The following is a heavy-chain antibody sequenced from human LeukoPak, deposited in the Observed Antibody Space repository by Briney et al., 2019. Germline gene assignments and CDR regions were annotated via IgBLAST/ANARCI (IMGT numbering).Heavy chain of an antibody. CDR3: ATDARGGTNYYYYYMDV. CDR2: FDPEDGET. CDR1: GYTLTELS. J-gene: IGHJ6*03. D-gene: IGHD1-1*01. V-gene: IGHV1-24*01. Sequence: ASVKVSCKVSGYTLTELSMHWVRQAPGKGLEWMGGFDPEDGETIYAQKFQGRVTMTEDTSTDTAYMERSSLRSEDTAVYYCATDARGGTNYYYYYMDVWGKGTTVTVSS.